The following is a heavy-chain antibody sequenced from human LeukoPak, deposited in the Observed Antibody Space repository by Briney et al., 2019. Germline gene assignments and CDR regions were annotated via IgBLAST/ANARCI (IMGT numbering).Heavy chain of an antibody. CDR2: IYYSGST. D-gene: IGHD3-3*01. J-gene: IGHJ4*02. V-gene: IGHV4-39*07. CDR1: GGSISSSSYY. CDR3: ARYYTDTIFGVLTSYDFDY. Sequence: SETLSLTCTVSGGSISSSSYYWGWIRQPPGKGLEWIGSIYYSGSTYYNPSLKSRVTISVDTSKNQFSLKLSSVTAADTAVYYCARYYTDTIFGVLTSYDFDYWGQRTLVTVSS.